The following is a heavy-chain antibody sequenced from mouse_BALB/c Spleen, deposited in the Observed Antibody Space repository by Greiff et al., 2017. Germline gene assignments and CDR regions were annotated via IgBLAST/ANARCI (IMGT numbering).Heavy chain of an antibody. J-gene: IGHJ4*01. CDR1: GFSLTSYG. V-gene: IGHV2-5-1*01. CDR3: AKSSYYGNYGAMDY. D-gene: IGHD2-10*01. Sequence: QVQLQQSGPSLVQPSQSLSITCTVSGFSLTSYGVHWVRQSPGKGLEWLGVIWRGGSTDYNAAFMSRLSITKDNSKSQVFFKMNSLQADDTAIYYCAKSSYYGNYGAMDYWGQGTSVTVSS. CDR2: IWRGGST.